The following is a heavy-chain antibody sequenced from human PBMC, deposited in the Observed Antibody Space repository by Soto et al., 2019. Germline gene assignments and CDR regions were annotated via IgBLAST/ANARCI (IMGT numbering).Heavy chain of an antibody. CDR3: AHKGGRGAGMDV. D-gene: IGHD2-15*01. CDR1: GFSLTTSEVG. J-gene: IGHJ6*02. V-gene: IGHV2-5*02. Sequence: SGPTLVNPTQTLTLTCIFSGFSLTTSEVGVAWIRQSPGKALEWLALMYWDGDKRYSPFLKSRLTITKGTSNNQVVLTMTNMDPVDTGTYYCAHKGGRGAGMDVWGQGTTVTVSS. CDR2: MYWDGDK.